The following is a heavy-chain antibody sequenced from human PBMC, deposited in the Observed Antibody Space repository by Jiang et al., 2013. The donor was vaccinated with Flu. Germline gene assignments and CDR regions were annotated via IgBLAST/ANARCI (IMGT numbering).Heavy chain of an antibody. J-gene: IGHJ4*02. D-gene: IGHD1-26*01. CDR3: ARKKFIVGTSVTYFFDY. V-gene: IGHV4-38-2*02. Sequence: QLVESGPGLVKPSETLSLTCTVSNYSISRGHYWGWIRQPPGKGLEWIGTIYHRGVTHYNPSLKSRVTMSVDTSKNQFSLKLSSVTAADTAVYYCARKKFIVGTSVTYFFDYWGQGTLVTVSS. CDR2: IYHRGVT. CDR1: NYSISRGHY.